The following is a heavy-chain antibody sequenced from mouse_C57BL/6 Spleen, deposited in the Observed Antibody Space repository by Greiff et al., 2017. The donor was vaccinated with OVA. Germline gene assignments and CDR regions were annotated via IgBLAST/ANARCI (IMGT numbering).Heavy chain of an antibody. CDR1: GYTFTSYW. V-gene: IGHV1-59*01. CDR3: ARRYYGSSPWDY. D-gene: IGHD1-1*01. CDR2: IDPSDSYT. J-gene: IGHJ4*01. Sequence: QVQLKQSGAELVRPGTSVKLSCKASGYTFTSYWMHWVKQRPGQGLEWIGVIDPSDSYTNYNQKFKGKATLTVDTSSSTAYMQLSSLTSEDSAVYYCARRYYGSSPWDYWGQGTSVTVSS.